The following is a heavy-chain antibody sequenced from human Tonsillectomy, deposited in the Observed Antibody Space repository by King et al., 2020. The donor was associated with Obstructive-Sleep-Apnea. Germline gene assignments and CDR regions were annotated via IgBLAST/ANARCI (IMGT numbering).Heavy chain of an antibody. CDR2: ISWNGDII. Sequence: VQLVESGGGLVQPSRSLRLFCAASGFTFDDYAMHWVRQAPGKGLEWVSGISWNGDIIAYADSAKGRFTISRDNAKNSLFLQMNSLRPEDTVFYYCARGLVPASTGFMGVIDFWGQGTLVTVSS. CDR3: ARGLVPASTGFMGVIDF. D-gene: IGHD2-21*02. CDR1: GFTFDDYA. J-gene: IGHJ4*02. V-gene: IGHV3-9*01.